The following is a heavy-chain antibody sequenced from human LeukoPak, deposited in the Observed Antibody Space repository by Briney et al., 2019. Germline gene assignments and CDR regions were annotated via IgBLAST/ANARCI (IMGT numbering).Heavy chain of an antibody. CDR2: IKQDGSEK. D-gene: IGHD3-10*01. V-gene: IGHV3-7*01. J-gene: IGHJ4*02. Sequence: GGSLRLSCAASGFTFSSYWMSWVRQAPGKGREWVANIKQDGSEKYYVDSVKGRFTISRDNAKNSLYLQMNSLRAEDTAVYYCAKTGLVLWFGELPSNWGQGNLVTVSS. CDR1: GFTFSSYW. CDR3: AKTGLVLWFGELPSN.